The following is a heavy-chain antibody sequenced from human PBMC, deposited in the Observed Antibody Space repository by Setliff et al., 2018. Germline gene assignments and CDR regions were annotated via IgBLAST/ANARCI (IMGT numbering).Heavy chain of an antibody. Sequence: PSETLSLTCTVSGGSMITNDYFWGWIRQPPGTGLEWIGSIYYSGDTYYNPSLKSRATVSVDTSKSQFSLKLSSMTAADTALYYCARNPDFLQYSFDLWGRGTLVTVSS. J-gene: IGHJ2*01. V-gene: IGHV4-39*07. D-gene: IGHD5-12*01. CDR1: GGSMITNDYF. CDR2: IYYSGDT. CDR3: ARNPDFLQYSFDL.